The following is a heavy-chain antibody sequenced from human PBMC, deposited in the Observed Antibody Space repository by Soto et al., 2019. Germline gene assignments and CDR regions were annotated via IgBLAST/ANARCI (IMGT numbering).Heavy chain of an antibody. D-gene: IGHD2-2*01. J-gene: IGHJ5*02. V-gene: IGHV4-30-2*01. CDR2: IHVSGYT. Sequence: QLQLQESGSGLVKPSQTLSLTCTVSGASITSGSYSWSWIRQAPGKGLEWIGNIHVSGYTSFNPSLKGRVYMSVATSKNQFSLNLMPVTVAVTAVYDCARGGALRPNAHVPLDPWGRGSLVPVSS. CDR3: ARGGALRPNAHVPLDP. CDR1: GASITSGSYS.